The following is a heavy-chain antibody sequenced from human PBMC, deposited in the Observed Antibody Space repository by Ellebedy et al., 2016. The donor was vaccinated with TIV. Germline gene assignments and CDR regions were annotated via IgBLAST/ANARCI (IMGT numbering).Heavy chain of an antibody. CDR2: TSLTSPATG. CDR3: ARENFYGMDV. CDR1: GFTFSVYY. J-gene: IGHJ6*02. V-gene: IGHV3-11*06. Sequence: GESLKISCEASGFTFSVYYMSWIRQAPGKGLEWVSFTSLTSPATGVGYADSVRGRFTISRDDAKNSLYLGMNSLRAEDSAVYYCARENFYGMDVWGQGTTVTVSS.